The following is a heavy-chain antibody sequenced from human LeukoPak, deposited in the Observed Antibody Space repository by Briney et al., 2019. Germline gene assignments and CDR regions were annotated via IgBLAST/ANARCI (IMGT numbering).Heavy chain of an antibody. D-gene: IGHD3-22*01. Sequence: SVKVSCKASGGTFSSYAISWVRQAPGQGLEWMGGIIPIFGTANYAQKFQGRVTITTDESTSTAYMELSSLRSEDTAVYYCASSFRGLYYSYYFDYWGQGTLVTVSS. CDR1: GGTFSSYA. J-gene: IGHJ4*02. CDR2: IIPIFGTA. CDR3: ASSFRGLYYSYYFDY. V-gene: IGHV1-69*05.